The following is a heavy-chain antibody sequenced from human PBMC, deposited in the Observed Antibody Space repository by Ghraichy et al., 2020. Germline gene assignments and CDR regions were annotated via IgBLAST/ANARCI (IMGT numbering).Heavy chain of an antibody. CDR3: ARARGVDY. V-gene: IGHV3-7*04. CDR2: IKYDGSEK. D-gene: IGHD3-16*01. Sequence: GGSLRLSCAASGFTLGNHWMNWVRQAPGKGLEWVANIKYDGSEKNYVDSVKGRFTISRDNAKTSLFLQMNSLRAEDTAVYYCARARGVDYWGQGTLVTVSS. J-gene: IGHJ4*02. CDR1: GFTLGNHW.